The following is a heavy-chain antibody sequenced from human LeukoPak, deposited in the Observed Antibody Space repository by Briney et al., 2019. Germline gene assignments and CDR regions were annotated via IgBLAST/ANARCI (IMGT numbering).Heavy chain of an antibody. D-gene: IGHD6-13*01. CDR2: IIPIFGTA. V-gene: IGHV1-69*13. J-gene: IGHJ4*02. Sequence: GASVKVSCTASGGTFSSYAISWVGQAPGQGLEWMGGIIPIFGTANYAQKFQGRVTITVDESTSTAYMELSSLRSEDTAVYYCASFSPYSSSWYGTFDYWGQGTLVTVSS. CDR3: ASFSPYSSSWYGTFDY. CDR1: GGTFSSYA.